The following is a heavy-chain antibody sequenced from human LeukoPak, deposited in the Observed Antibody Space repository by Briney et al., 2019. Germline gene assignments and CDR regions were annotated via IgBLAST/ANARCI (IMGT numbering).Heavy chain of an antibody. CDR1: GYTFTNYG. CDR3: ARELASNIRSFDM. CDR2: ISAYNGNT. D-gene: IGHD2/OR15-2a*01. V-gene: IGHV1-18*01. Sequence: ASVKVSCQASGYTFTNYGIRWVRQAPGQGLEWMGWISAYNGNTNYAQKFQGRVTMTTDTSTSTAYMELRSLRSDDTAVYYCARELASNIRSFDMWGQGTMVTVSS. J-gene: IGHJ3*02.